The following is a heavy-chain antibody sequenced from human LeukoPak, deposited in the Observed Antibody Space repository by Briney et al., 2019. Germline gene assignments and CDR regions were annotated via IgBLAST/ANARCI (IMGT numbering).Heavy chain of an antibody. J-gene: IGHJ6*03. Sequence: GGSLRLSCEASGFTSISYWMSWVRQAPGKGLEWVANIKQDGSEKYYVDSVKGRFTISRDNAKNSLYLQMNSLRAEDTAVYYCPRIIYGSGSYRADYYYYMDVWGKGTTVTVSS. CDR3: PRIIYGSGSYRADYYYYMDV. CDR2: IKQDGSEK. D-gene: IGHD3-10*01. V-gene: IGHV3-7*03. CDR1: GFTSISYW.